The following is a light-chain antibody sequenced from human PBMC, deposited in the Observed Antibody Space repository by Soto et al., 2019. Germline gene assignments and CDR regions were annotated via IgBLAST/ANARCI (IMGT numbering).Light chain of an antibody. V-gene: IGLV2-18*01. CDR1: STDFVSYNR. Sequence: QSALTQPPSVSGSPGQSVTISCTGTSTDFVSYNRVSWYQHPPGTAPKLIIYEASNRPAGVPDRFSGSKSGNTASLTISGLEDADEVDYCCSLYASENTYVFGTGTKLTVL. CDR2: EAS. CDR3: SLYASENTYV. J-gene: IGLJ1*01.